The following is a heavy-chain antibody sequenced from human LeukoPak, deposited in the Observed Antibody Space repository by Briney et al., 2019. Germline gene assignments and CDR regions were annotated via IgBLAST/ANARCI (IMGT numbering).Heavy chain of an antibody. V-gene: IGHV3-9*01. Sequence: GGSLRLSCAASGFTFDDYAMPWVRQAPGKGLEWVSGISWNSGSIGYADSVKGRFTISRDNAKNSLYLQMNSLRAEDTAVYYCARATTSSRTYYYYYGMDVWGQGTTVTVSS. J-gene: IGHJ6*02. CDR1: GFTFDDYA. CDR3: ARATTSSRTYYYYYGMDV. CDR2: ISWNSGSI. D-gene: IGHD1-1*01.